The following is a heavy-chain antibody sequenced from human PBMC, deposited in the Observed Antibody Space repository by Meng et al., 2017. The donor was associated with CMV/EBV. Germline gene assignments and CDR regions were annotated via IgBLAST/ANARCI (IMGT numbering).Heavy chain of an antibody. CDR1: GFTFSSYA. D-gene: IGHD3/OR15-3a*01. CDR3: ARDKGTGAFDY. V-gene: IGHV3-30*04. J-gene: IGHJ4*02. Sequence: SLKISCAASGFTFSSYAMHWVRQAPGKGLEWVAFISYDGNKKKYADSVTGRFTISRDTPKDTLYLEVKSLKTDDTAIYYCARDKGTGAFDYWGQGSLVTVSS. CDR2: ISYDGNKK.